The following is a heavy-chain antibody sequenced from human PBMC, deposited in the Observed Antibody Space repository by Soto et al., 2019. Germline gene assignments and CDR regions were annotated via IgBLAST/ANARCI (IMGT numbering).Heavy chain of an antibody. CDR2: IYYSGST. CDR3: ARGRLGQLSLTSSFAY. D-gene: IGHD3-16*02. J-gene: IGHJ4*02. V-gene: IGHV4-31*03. CDR1: GGSISSGGYY. Sequence: SETLSLTCTVSGGSISSGGYYWSWIRQHPGKGLEWIGYIYYSGSTFYNPSLQSRVALSVDTSKNQFSLKLNSVTAADTAVYYCARGRLGQLSLTSSFAYWGQGTLVTVSS.